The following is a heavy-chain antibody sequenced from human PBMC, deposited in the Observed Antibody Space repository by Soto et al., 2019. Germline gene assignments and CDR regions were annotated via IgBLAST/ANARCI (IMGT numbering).Heavy chain of an antibody. CDR1: GFTFSSYG. D-gene: IGHD5-18*01. Sequence: HPGGSLRLSCAASGFTFSSYGMHWVRQAPGKGLEWVAVISYDGSNKYYADSVKGRFTISRDNSKNTLYLQMNSLRAEDTAVYYCAKDQGRIQLWPWSSGAFDIWGQGQWSPSPQ. CDR2: ISYDGSNK. CDR3: AKDQGRIQLWPWSSGAFDI. J-gene: IGHJ3*02. V-gene: IGHV3-30*18.